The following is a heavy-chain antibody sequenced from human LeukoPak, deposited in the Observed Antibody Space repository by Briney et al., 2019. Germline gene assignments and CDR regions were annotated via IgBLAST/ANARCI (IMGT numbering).Heavy chain of an antibody. Sequence: SETLSLTCTVSGGPINSYYWSWIRQPPGKGLEWIGYIYYSGSTNYNPSLKSRVTISVDTSKNQFSLKLSSVTAADTAVYYCAKGSGWYTDFDYWGQGTLVTVSS. D-gene: IGHD6-19*01. V-gene: IGHV4-59*01. CDR1: GGPINSYY. CDR3: AKGSGWYTDFDY. CDR2: IYYSGST. J-gene: IGHJ4*02.